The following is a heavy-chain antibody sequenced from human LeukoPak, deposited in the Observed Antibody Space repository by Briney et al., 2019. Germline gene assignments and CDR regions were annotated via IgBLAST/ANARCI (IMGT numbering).Heavy chain of an antibody. D-gene: IGHD2-2*01. CDR1: GGSISSSYW. V-gene: IGHV4-4*02. CDR2: IYHSGST. Sequence: SETLSLTCAVSGGSISSSYWWSLVRQPPGKGLEWIGEIYHSGSTNYNPSLKSRVTISVDKSKNQFSLKLSSVTAADTAVYYCASRDIVVVPAAIDPWGQGTLVTVSS. J-gene: IGHJ5*02. CDR3: ASRDIVVVPAAIDP.